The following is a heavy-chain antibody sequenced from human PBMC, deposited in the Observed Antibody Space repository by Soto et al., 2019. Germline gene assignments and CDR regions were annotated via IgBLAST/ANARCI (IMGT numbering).Heavy chain of an antibody. CDR2: MNPNSGNT. D-gene: IGHD5-18*01. Sequence: QVQLVQSGAEVKKPGASVKVSCKASGYTFTSYDINWVRQATGQGLEWMGWMNPNSGNTGYAQKFQGRVTMTRNTSISTAYMELSSPRSEDTAVYYCARGRAATAMVWGWVDRWGQGTLVTVSS. V-gene: IGHV1-8*01. CDR3: ARGRAATAMVWGWVDR. CDR1: GYTFTSYD. J-gene: IGHJ5*02.